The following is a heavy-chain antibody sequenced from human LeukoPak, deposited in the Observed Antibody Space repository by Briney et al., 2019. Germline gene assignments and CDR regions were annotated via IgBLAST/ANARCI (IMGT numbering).Heavy chain of an antibody. CDR2: IYYSGST. V-gene: IGHV4-59*01. CDR3: ARDHGFAGYVDY. Sequence: SETLSLTCTVSGGSISSYYWSWIRQPPGKGLEWIGYIYYSGSTNYNPSLKSRVTISVDTSKNQFSLKLSSVTAADTAVYYCARDHGFAGYVDYRGQGTLVTVSS. CDR1: GGSISSYY. J-gene: IGHJ4*02. D-gene: IGHD1-1*01.